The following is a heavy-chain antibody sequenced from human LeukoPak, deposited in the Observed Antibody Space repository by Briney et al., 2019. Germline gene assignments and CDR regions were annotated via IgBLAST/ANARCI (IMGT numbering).Heavy chain of an antibody. CDR3: AKRSPYYFDY. J-gene: IGHJ4*02. V-gene: IGHV3-23*01. CDR2: FSGSTGNK. Sequence: GGSLRLSCAASEFTFSIYSMHWVRQAPGKGLEWVSTFSGSTGNKYYADSVKGRFTISRDNSKNTLYLQMNSLRAEDTAIYYCAKRSPYYFDYWGQGTLVTVSS. CDR1: EFTFSIYS.